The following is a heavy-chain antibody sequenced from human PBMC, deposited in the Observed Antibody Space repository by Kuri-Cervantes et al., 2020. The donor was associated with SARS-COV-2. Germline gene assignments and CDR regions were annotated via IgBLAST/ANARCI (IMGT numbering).Heavy chain of an antibody. CDR1: GFTFSSYW. D-gene: IGHD6-13*01. Sequence: GGSLRLSCAASGFTFSSYWMHWVRQAPGKGLGWVSRINSDGSSTSYADSVKGRFTISRDNAKNTLYLQMNSLRAEDTAVYYCARDAQLVDAFDIWGQGTMVTVSS. CDR2: INSDGSST. CDR3: ARDAQLVDAFDI. J-gene: IGHJ3*02. V-gene: IGHV3-74*01.